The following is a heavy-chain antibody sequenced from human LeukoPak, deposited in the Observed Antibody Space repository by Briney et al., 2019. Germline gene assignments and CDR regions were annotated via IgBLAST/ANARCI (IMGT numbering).Heavy chain of an antibody. CDR1: GFTFSSYA. Sequence: GGSLRLSCAASGFTFSSYAMHWVRQAPGKGLEWVAVISYDGSNKYYVDSVKGRFTISRDNSKNTLYLQMNSLRAEDTAVYYCARVGGDYYYDSLDYWGQGTLVTVSS. D-gene: IGHD3-22*01. J-gene: IGHJ4*02. V-gene: IGHV3-30-3*01. CDR3: ARVGGDYYYDSLDY. CDR2: ISYDGSNK.